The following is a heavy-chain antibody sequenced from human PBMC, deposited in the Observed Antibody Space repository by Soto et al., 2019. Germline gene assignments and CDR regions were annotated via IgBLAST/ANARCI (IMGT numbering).Heavy chain of an antibody. CDR3: AKDLVMTSSWPAD. V-gene: IGHV3-30*18. CDR2: ISYDGSHK. J-gene: IGHJ4*02. CDR1: GFNFSTYG. D-gene: IGHD3-22*01. Sequence: HVQLVESGGGVVQPGRSLRLSCAVSGFNFSTYGMHWVRQAPGKGLEWVAVISYDGSHKAFADSVKGRIAISRDNSKNTLFLQMNSLREEDTAVYYCAKDLVMTSSWPADWGQGTLVTVSS.